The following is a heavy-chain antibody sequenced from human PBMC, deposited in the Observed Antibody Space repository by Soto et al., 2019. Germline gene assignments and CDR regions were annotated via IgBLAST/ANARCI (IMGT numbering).Heavy chain of an antibody. CDR2: ISSSSSYI. CDR1: GFTFSSYS. V-gene: IGHV3-21*01. J-gene: IGHJ3*02. Sequence: GGSLRLSCAASGFTFSSYSMNWVRQAPGKGLEWVSSISSSSSYIYYADSVKGRFTISRDNAKNSLYLQMNSLRAEDTAVYYCARDRGLRHAFDIWGQGTMVTVSS. CDR3: ARDRGLRHAFDI. D-gene: IGHD5-12*01.